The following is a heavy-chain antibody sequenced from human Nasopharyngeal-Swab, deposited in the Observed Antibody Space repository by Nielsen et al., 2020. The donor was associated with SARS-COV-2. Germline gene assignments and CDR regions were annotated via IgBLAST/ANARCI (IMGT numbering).Heavy chain of an antibody. CDR2: IDHSGNS. V-gene: IGHV4-34*01. CDR3: ARAGWHTPYVDS. J-gene: IGHJ5*01. D-gene: IGHD2-15*01. Sequence: WIRQPPGKGLEWIGEIDHSGNSNYNSSLKSRVTVSVDTSKNQFSLHVKSLTAADSAVYYCARAGWHTPYVDSWGQGTRVTASS.